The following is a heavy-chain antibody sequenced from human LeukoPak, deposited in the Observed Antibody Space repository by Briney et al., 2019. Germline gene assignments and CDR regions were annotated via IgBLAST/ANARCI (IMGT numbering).Heavy chain of an antibody. D-gene: IGHD4-17*01. CDR1: GFTFSSYE. Sequence: GGSLRLSCAASGFTFSSYEMNWVRQAPGKGLEWVSSISSSSSYIYYADSVKGRFTISRDNAKNSLYLQMNSLRAEDTAVYYCAREIVTTDNYYYMDVWGKGTTVTVSS. CDR2: ISSSSSYI. CDR3: AREIVTTDNYYYMDV. J-gene: IGHJ6*03. V-gene: IGHV3-21*01.